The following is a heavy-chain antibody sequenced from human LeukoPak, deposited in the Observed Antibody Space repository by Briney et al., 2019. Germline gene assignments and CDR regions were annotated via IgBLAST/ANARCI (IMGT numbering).Heavy chain of an antibody. CDR3: ARDGYNRLPFDY. CDR2: INPNSGGT. J-gene: IGHJ4*02. Sequence: ASVKVSCKAPGYTFTGYYMHWVRQAPGQGLEWMGRINPNSGGTNYAQKFQGRVTMTRDTSISTAYMELSRLRSDDTAVCYCARDGYNRLPFDYWGQGTLVTVSS. V-gene: IGHV1-2*06. CDR1: GYTFTGYY. D-gene: IGHD5-24*01.